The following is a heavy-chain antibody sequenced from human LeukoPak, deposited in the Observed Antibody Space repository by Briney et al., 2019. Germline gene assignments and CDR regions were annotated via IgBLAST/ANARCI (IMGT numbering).Heavy chain of an antibody. CDR3: ARVVVVAATPTGSFFDY. V-gene: IGHV3-30*02. CDR2: IRYDGSNK. Sequence: GGSLRLSCAASGFTFSSYGMHWVRQAPGKGLEWVAFIRYDGSNKYYADSVKGRFTISRDNSKNTLYLQMNSLRAEDTAVYYCARVVVVAATPTGSFFDYWGQGTLVTVSS. D-gene: IGHD2-15*01. J-gene: IGHJ4*02. CDR1: GFTFSSYG.